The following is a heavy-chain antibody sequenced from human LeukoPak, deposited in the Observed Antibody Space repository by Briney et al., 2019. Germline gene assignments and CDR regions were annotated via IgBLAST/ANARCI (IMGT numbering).Heavy chain of an antibody. CDR3: AWEDLLESSSGAFDI. D-gene: IGHD6-6*01. CDR1: GGSISSYY. J-gene: IGHJ3*02. Sequence: SETLSLTCTVSGGSISSYYWSWIRQPPGKGLEWIGYISYSGSTNYNPSLKSRVTISVDTSKNQFSLKLSSVTAADTAVYYCAWEDLLESSSGAFDIWGQGTMVTVSS. CDR2: ISYSGST. V-gene: IGHV4-59*08.